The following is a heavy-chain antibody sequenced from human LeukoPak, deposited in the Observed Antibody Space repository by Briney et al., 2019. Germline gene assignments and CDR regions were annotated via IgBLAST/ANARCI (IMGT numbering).Heavy chain of an antibody. CDR3: ARDFASGWYLV. Sequence: ASVKVSCKASGYTFTGYFMHWVRQAPGQGLEWMGWINPNSGDTNYAQKFQGRVTMTRDTSISTAYMELSRLRSDDTAVCYCARDFASGWYLVWGQGTLVTVSS. D-gene: IGHD6-19*01. CDR1: GYTFTGYF. J-gene: IGHJ4*02. CDR2: INPNSGDT. V-gene: IGHV1-2*02.